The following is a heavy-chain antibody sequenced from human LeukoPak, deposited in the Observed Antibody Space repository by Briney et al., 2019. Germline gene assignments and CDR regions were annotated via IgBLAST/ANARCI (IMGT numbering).Heavy chain of an antibody. D-gene: IGHD2/OR15-2a*01. CDR3: AKDSAKKYDDY. CDR1: GLTFSSYW. J-gene: IGHJ4*02. Sequence: GGSLRLSCAASGLTFSSYWMHWVRQAPGKGLVWVSRINSDGSSTTYADSVKGRFTISRDNSKNTLYLQMNGLRAEDTAVYYCAKDSAKKYDDYWGQGTLVTVSS. CDR2: INSDGSST. V-gene: IGHV3-74*03.